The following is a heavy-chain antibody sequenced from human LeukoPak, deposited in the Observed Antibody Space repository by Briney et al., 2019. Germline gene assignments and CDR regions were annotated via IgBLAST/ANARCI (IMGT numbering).Heavy chain of an antibody. CDR1: GGSFSGYY. J-gene: IGHJ5*02. CDR3: AVGSSSSFWFDP. D-gene: IGHD6-6*01. Sequence: ETLSLTCAVYGGSFSGYYWSWIRQPPGKGLEWIGEINHSGSTNYNPSLKSRVTISVDTSKNQFSLKLSSVTAADTAVYYCAVGSSSSFWFDPWGQGTLVTVSS. CDR2: INHSGST. V-gene: IGHV4-34*01.